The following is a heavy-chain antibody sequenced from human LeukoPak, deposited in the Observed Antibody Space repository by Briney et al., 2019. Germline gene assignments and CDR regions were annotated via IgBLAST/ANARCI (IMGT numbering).Heavy chain of an antibody. Sequence: SVKVSCKASGGTFSSYAISWVRQAPGQGLEWLGRIIPILGIANFSQKFQGRVTITADKSTSTAYMELSSLRSEDTAVYYCARGPEIYYDSSGLGYWGQGTLVTVSS. J-gene: IGHJ4*02. V-gene: IGHV1-69*04. CDR1: GGTFSSYA. CDR2: IIPILGIA. CDR3: ARGPEIYYDSSGLGY. D-gene: IGHD3-22*01.